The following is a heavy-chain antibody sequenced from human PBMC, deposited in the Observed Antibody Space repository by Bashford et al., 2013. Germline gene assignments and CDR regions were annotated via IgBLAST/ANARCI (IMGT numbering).Heavy chain of an antibody. V-gene: IGHV4-59*01. CDR1: GGSISSYY. D-gene: IGHD2-21*01. Sequence: SETLSLTCTVSGGSISSYYWSWIRQPPGKGLEWIGYIYYSGSTNYNPSLKSRVTISVDTSKNQFSLKLSSVTAADTAVYYCARVDFCGGSCRPFDYWGQGTLVTVSS. CDR2: IYYSGST. J-gene: IGHJ4*02. CDR3: ARVDFCGGSCRPFDY.